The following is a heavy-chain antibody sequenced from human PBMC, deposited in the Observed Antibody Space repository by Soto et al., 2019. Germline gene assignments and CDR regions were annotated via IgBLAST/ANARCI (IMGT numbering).Heavy chain of an antibody. CDR1: GDSISSNHW. Sequence: QVQLQESGPGLVKPSGTLSLTCAVSGDSISSNHWWSWVRQSPGKGLEWVGEIFHSGLSHYNPSPKNRLTISVDKYRNQFSLKLTAVNASDTAVYYCVRQLERGDLPEGFDYWGQGILATVSS. D-gene: IGHD1-1*01. J-gene: IGHJ4*02. CDR3: VRQLERGDLPEGFDY. V-gene: IGHV4-4*02. CDR2: IFHSGLS.